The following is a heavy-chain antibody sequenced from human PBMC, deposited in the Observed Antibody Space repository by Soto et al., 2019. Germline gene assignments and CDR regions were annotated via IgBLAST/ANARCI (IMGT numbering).Heavy chain of an antibody. Sequence: QVRLVESGGGVVQPGRSLRLSCAASGFIFSSFGMHWVRQAPGKGLEWVAHIWYDGSNTYYADSVKGRFTISRDNSRNTVYLQMNSLRAEDAAVYHCVRDLLGSGGHFDYWGQGTLVTVSS. CDR3: VRDLLGSGGHFDY. V-gene: IGHV3-33*01. CDR2: IWYDGSNT. D-gene: IGHD7-27*01. CDR1: GFIFSSFG. J-gene: IGHJ4*02.